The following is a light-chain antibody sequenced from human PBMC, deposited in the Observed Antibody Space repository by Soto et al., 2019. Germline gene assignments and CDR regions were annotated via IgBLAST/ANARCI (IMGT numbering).Light chain of an antibody. J-gene: IGKJ2*01. CDR2: GAS. CDR3: HQYGSSPPFT. Sequence: EIVLTQSPGTLSLSPGERATLSCRASQSVSSRYLAWYQQKPGQAPRLLIYGASNRATGIPDWFSGSGSGTDFTLTISRLEPEDYSVYFCHQYGSSPPFTFGQRTKVEIK. CDR1: QSVSSRY. V-gene: IGKV3-20*01.